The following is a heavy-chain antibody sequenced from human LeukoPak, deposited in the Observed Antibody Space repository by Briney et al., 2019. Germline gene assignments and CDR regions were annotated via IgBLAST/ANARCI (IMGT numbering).Heavy chain of an antibody. CDR1: GYTFTSYG. V-gene: IGHV1-18*01. Sequence: ASLKVSCKACGYTFTSYGISWVRQAPGQGFEWMGGISVYNDNTNYAQKLQGRVTMTTDTSTSTAYMELRSLRSDDTAVYYCARDCRRVSSTACWTLDPWGQGTLVTVSS. D-gene: IGHD2-2*01. CDR3: ARDCRRVSSTACWTLDP. CDR2: ISVYNDNT. J-gene: IGHJ5*02.